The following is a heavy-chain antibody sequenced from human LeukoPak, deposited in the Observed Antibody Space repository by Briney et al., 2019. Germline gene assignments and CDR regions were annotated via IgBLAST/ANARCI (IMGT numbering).Heavy chain of an antibody. J-gene: IGHJ3*01. CDR1: GFTFDDYA. CDR3: AKTPA. CDR2: ISWNSGSI. Sequence: GRSLRLSCAASGFTFDDYAMHWVRQAPGKGLEWVSGISWNSGSIGYADSVKGRFTITRDNAKNSLYLQMNSLRAEDTALYYCAKTPAWGQGTMVTVSS. V-gene: IGHV3-9*01.